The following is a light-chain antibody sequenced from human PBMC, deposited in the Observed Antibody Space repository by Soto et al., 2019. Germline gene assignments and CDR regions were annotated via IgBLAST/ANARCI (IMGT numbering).Light chain of an antibody. Sequence: DIQMTQSPSTLSASVGDRVTITCRASQSISSWLAWFQQKPGKAPKLLIHKASSLETGVPSRFSGSGSGTEFTLTISSLQPDDFAAYYYQQYHNYCTLGQGTKVESK. J-gene: IGKJ1*01. CDR1: QSISSW. V-gene: IGKV1-5*03. CDR2: KAS. CDR3: QQYHNYCT.